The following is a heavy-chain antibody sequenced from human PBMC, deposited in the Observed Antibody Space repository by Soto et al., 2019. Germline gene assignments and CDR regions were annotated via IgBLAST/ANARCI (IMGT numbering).Heavy chain of an antibody. CDR3: ARAAVEGSGSYYPGVYYYYGMDV. CDR1: GGTFSSYA. Sequence: QVQLVQSGAEVKKPGSSVKVSCKASGGTFSSYAISWVRQAPGQGLEWMGGIIPIFGTANYAQKFQGRVTITADESTSTAYMELSSLRSEDTAVYYCARAAVEGSGSYYPGVYYYYGMDVWGQGTTFTVSS. J-gene: IGHJ6*02. CDR2: IIPIFGTA. D-gene: IGHD1-26*01. V-gene: IGHV1-69*12.